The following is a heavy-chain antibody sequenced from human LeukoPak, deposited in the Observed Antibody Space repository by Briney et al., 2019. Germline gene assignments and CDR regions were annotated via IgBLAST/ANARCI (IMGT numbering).Heavy chain of an antibody. D-gene: IGHD3-3*01. V-gene: IGHV1-18*01. CDR3: ARDASDLPPPNYCYYGMDV. J-gene: IGHJ6*02. CDR2: ISAYNGNT. Sequence: GASVKVSCKASGYTFTSYGISWVRQAPGQGLEWMGWISAYNGNTNYAQKLQGRVTMTTDTSTSTAYMELRSLRSDDTAVYYCARDASDLPPPNYCYYGMDVWGQGTTVTVSS. CDR1: GYTFTSYG.